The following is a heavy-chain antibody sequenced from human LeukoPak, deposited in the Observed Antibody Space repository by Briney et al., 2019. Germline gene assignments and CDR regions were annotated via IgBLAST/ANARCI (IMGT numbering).Heavy chain of an antibody. V-gene: IGHV3-74*01. J-gene: IGHJ6*04. Sequence: GRSLRLSCAASGFTFSSYWMHWVRQAPGKGLVWVSRINSDGSSTTYADSVKGRFTISRDNAKNTLYLQMNSLRAEDTAVYYCAELGITMIGGVWGKGTTVTISS. CDR1: GFTFSSYW. CDR3: AELGITMIGGV. CDR2: INSDGSST. D-gene: IGHD3-10*02.